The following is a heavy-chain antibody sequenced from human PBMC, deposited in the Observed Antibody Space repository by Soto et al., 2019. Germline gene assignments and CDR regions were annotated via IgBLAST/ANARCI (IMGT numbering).Heavy chain of an antibody. D-gene: IGHD6-13*01. Sequence: GGSLRLSCAASGFTFRSYSMNWVRQAPGKGLEWVSYISSSSSTIYYADSVKGRFTISRDNAKSSLYLQMNSLRDEDTAVYYCAREVQQHLVLWGWFDPWGQGTLVTVSS. CDR2: ISSSSSTI. CDR3: AREVQQHLVLWGWFDP. CDR1: GFTFRSYS. V-gene: IGHV3-48*02. J-gene: IGHJ5*02.